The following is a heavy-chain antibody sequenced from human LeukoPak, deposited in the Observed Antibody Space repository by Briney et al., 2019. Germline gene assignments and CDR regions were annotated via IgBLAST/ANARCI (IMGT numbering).Heavy chain of an antibody. CDR3: ARAPYDILTGYSLNWFDP. CDR1: GYTFTSYG. CDR2: INGDNGNT. J-gene: IGHJ5*02. V-gene: IGHV1-3*01. D-gene: IGHD3-9*01. Sequence: ASVKVSCKASGYTFTSYGISWVRQAPGQRLEWMGWINGDNGNTKYSQKFQGRVTITRDTSAYTAYMELRSLRSEDTAVYYCARAPYDILTGYSLNWFDPWGQGTLVTVSS.